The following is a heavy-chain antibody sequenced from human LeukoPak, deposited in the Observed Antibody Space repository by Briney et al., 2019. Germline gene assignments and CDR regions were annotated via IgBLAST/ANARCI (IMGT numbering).Heavy chain of an antibody. D-gene: IGHD3-10*01. CDR3: ARLYYSDSGTYNRPFDQ. V-gene: IGHV3-7*04. CDR1: GFTFSTYW. CDR2: IKQDGSEK. Sequence: GGSLRLSCAASGFTFSTYWMSWVRQAPGKGLEWVANIKQDGSEKYYVDSVKGRFTISRDNAKNSLYLQMNSLRAEDTAVYYCARLYYSDSGTYNRPFDQWGQGTLVTVSS. J-gene: IGHJ4*02.